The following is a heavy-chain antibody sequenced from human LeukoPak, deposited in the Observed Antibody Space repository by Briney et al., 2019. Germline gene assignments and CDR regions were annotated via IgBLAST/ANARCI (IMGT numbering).Heavy chain of an antibody. CDR2: ISSSGSTI. D-gene: IGHD5-18*01. Sequence: QTGGSLRLSCAASGFTFSSYEMKWVRQAPGKGLEWVSYISSSGSTIYYADSVKGRFTISRDNAKNSLYLQMNSLRAEDTAVYYCARVTRGYSYGVDYWGQGTLVTVSS. J-gene: IGHJ4*02. CDR3: ARVTRGYSYGVDY. V-gene: IGHV3-48*03. CDR1: GFTFSSYE.